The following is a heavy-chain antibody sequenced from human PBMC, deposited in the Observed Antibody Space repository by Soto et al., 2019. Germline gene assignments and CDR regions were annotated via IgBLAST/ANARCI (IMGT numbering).Heavy chain of an antibody. CDR1: GYSFSEYW. Sequence: GESLKISCKASGYSFSEYWIGWVRQMPGRGLEWMGIIYPGDSDTRYSASFQGQVTISADKSISTTFLQWSSLKASDTAMYYCARLGQYCGPCTCRFDPWCPGTLLTV. CDR3: ARLGQYCGPCTCRFDP. CDR2: IYPGDSDT. V-gene: IGHV5-51*01. J-gene: IGHJ5*02. D-gene: IGHD2-21*01.